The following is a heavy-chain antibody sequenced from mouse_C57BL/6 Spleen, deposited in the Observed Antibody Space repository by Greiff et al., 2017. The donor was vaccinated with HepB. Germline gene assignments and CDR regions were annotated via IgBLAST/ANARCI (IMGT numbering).Heavy chain of an antibody. J-gene: IGHJ4*01. CDR3: AREGLDY. Sequence: YLFNPFSSFHISFKSSVYAFSSYWMNWVKQRPGKGLEWIGQIYPGDGDTNYNGKFKGKATLTADKSSSTAYMQLSSLTSEDSAVYFCAREGLDYWGQGTSVTVSS. CDR2: IYPGDGDT. V-gene: IGHV1-80*01. CDR1: VYAFSSYW.